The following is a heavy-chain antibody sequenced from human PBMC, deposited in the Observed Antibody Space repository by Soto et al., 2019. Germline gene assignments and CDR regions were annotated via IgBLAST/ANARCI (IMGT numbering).Heavy chain of an antibody. CDR2: ISSSSSTI. CDR1: GFTFSSYT. D-gene: IGHD2-8*02. CDR3: ASLLGDYYYAMDV. V-gene: IGHV3-48*02. Sequence: GGSLRLSCAASGFTFSSYTMNWVRQAPGKGLEWLSYISSSSSTIDYADSVKGRFTISRDNARNSLYLQMNSLRDEDTAVYYCASLLGDYYYAMDVWGQGTTVTVSS. J-gene: IGHJ6*02.